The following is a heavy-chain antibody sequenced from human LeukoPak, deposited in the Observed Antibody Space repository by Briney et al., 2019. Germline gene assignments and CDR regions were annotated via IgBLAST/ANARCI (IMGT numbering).Heavy chain of an antibody. CDR3: AKDTGDYYDSSDYHYAGWFDP. J-gene: IGHJ5*02. V-gene: IGHV3-30*02. CDR2: IRLDGSNK. D-gene: IGHD3-22*01. Sequence: PGGSLRLSYAASGFTFSTYGMYWVRQAPGKGLEWVAFIRLDGSNKYYADSVKGRFTISRDNSKNTLYLQMNSLRAEDTAVYYCAKDTGDYYDSSDYHYAGWFDPWGQGTLVTVSS. CDR1: GFTFSTYG.